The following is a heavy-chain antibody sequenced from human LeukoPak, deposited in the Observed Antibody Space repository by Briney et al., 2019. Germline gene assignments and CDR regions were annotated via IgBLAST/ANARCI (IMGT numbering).Heavy chain of an antibody. CDR1: GGSISSYY. V-gene: IGHV4-59*01. CDR3: ARVGSGSGSYYPNWFDP. D-gene: IGHD3-10*01. CDR2: IYYSGST. Sequence: SETLSLTCTVSGGSISSYYWSWIRQPPGKGLEWIGYIYYSGSTNYNPSLKSRVTISVDTSKNQFSLKLSSVTAADTAVYYCARVGSGSGSYYPNWFDPWGQGTLVTVSS. J-gene: IGHJ5*02.